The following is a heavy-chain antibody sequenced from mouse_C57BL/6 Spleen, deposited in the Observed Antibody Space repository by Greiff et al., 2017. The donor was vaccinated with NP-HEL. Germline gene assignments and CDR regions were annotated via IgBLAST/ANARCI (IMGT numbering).Heavy chain of an antibody. CDR3: ARKGVVYFDY. Sequence: VQLQQPGAELVKPGASVKLSCKASGYTFTSYWMQWVKQRPGQGLEWIGEIDPSDSYTNYNQKFKGKATLTVDTSSSTAYMQLSSLTSEDSAVYYCARKGVVYFDYWGQGTTLTVSS. CDR2: IDPSDSYT. CDR1: GYTFTSYW. D-gene: IGHD1-1*02. V-gene: IGHV1-50*01. J-gene: IGHJ2*01.